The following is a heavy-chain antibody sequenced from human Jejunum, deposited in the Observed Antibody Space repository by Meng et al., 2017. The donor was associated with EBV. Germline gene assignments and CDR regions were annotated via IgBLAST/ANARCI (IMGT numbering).Heavy chain of an antibody. CDR3: ARLGGYASGTYYPIDP. CDR1: GGSFSDYY. D-gene: IGHD3-10*01. J-gene: IGHJ5*02. V-gene: IGHV4-34*01. CDR2: INHGGGA. Sequence: QGQLQQWGAGLLKPSETLSLTCAVYGGSFSDYYGTWIRQPPGKGLEWIGEINHGGGAIYNPSLKSRVTISVDTSKNQFSLKLSSVTAADTAVYYCARLGGYASGTYYPIDPWGQGTLVTVSS.